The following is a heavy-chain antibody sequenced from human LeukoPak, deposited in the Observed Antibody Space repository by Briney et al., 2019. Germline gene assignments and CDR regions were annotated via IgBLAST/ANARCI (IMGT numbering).Heavy chain of an antibody. D-gene: IGHD6-13*01. CDR1: GGSISSGSYY. CDR2: IYTSGST. J-gene: IGHJ1*01. V-gene: IGHV4-61*02. CDR3: AGPSGSASDTEYFQN. Sequence: KTSETLSLTCTVSGGSISSGSYYWSWIRQPAGKGLEWIGRIYTSGSTNYNPSLKSRVTISVDTSKNQFSLKLSSVTAADTAVYYCAGPSGSASDTEYFQNWGQGTLVTVSS.